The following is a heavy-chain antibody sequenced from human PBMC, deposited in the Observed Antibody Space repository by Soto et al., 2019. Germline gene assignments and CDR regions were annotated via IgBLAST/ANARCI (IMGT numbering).Heavy chain of an antibody. J-gene: IGHJ5*02. Sequence: ASVKVSFKASGYSFTNYAMHWVRQAPGQRLEWMGWLNGGNGNTKYSQKFQGRVTITRDTSASTAYMELSSLRSGDTAVYYCARGVLVLAARDWFDPWGQGTLVTVSS. D-gene: IGHD2-15*01. CDR2: LNGGNGNT. V-gene: IGHV1-3*01. CDR1: GYSFTNYA. CDR3: ARGVLVLAARDWFDP.